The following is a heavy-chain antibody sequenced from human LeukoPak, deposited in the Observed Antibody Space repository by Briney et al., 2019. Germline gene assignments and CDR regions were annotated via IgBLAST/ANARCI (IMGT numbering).Heavy chain of an antibody. CDR2: FDPEDGET. CDR1: GYTLTELS. Sequence: VASVKVSCKVSGYTLTELSMHWVRQAPGKGLEWMGGFDPEDGETIYAQKFQGRVTMTEDTSTDTAYMELSSLRSEDTAVYYCARGNRTAAAGTKLYYYYYMDVWGKGTTVTVSS. J-gene: IGHJ6*03. V-gene: IGHV1-24*01. D-gene: IGHD6-13*01. CDR3: ARGNRTAAAGTKLYYYYYMDV.